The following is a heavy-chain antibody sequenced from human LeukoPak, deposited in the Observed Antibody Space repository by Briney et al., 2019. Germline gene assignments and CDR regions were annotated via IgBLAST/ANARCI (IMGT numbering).Heavy chain of an antibody. J-gene: IGHJ3*02. CDR3: AGNISDAFDI. CDR1: GVSISSYY. V-gene: IGHV4-59*01. D-gene: IGHD2/OR15-2a*01. Sequence: TPSETLSLTCTVSGVSISSYYWSWIRQPPGKGLEWIGYIYYSGSTNYNPSLKSRVTISVDTSKNHFSLKLSSVTAADTAVYYCAGNISDAFDIWGQGTMVTVSS. CDR2: IYYSGST.